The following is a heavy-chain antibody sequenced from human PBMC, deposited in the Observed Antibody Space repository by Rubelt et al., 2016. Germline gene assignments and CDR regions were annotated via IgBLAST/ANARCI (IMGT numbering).Heavy chain of an antibody. J-gene: IGHJ4*02. CDR1: GGTFSSYA. CDR2: IIPIIGTA. D-gene: IGHD2-15*01. V-gene: IGHV1-69*01. CDR3: ASHCRGGTGSFDY. Sequence: QVQLVQSGAEVKKPGSSVKVSCKASGGTFSSYAISWVRQAPGQGLEWMGGIIPIIGTATYEQKFQGRVTITADESTSTACMELASLRAEDTAVYYCASHCRGGTGSFDYWGQGTVVTVSS.